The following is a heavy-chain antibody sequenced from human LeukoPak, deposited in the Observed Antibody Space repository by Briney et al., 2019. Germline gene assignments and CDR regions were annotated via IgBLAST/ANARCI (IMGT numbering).Heavy chain of an antibody. J-gene: IGHJ4*02. Sequence: GGSLRLSCAASGFTFSSYGMHWVRQAPGKGLEWVAVIWYDGSNKYYADSVKGRFTISRDNSKNTLYLQMNSLRAEDTAVYYCARELLGLQADYWGQGTPVTVSS. CDR1: GFTFSSYG. CDR3: ARELLGLQADY. D-gene: IGHD5-24*01. CDR2: IWYDGSNK. V-gene: IGHV3-33*01.